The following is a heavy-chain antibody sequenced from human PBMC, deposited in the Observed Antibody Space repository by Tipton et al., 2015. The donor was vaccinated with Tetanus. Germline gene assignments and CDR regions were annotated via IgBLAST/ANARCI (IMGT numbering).Heavy chain of an antibody. Sequence: AVSGLTVSINSMSWVRQAPGKGLEWVSVIYSGGSTYYGDSVKGRFTISRDNARNSLSVHMNSLTAEDTAVYYCARLRVYCSTACYSREDYWGQGTLVTVSS. D-gene: IGHD2/OR15-2a*01. CDR2: IYSGGST. CDR3: ARLRVYCSTACYSREDY. CDR1: GLTVSINS. V-gene: IGHV3-66*04. J-gene: IGHJ4*02.